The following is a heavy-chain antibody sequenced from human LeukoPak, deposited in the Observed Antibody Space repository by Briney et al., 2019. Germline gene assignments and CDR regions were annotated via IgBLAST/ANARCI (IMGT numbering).Heavy chain of an antibody. J-gene: IGHJ4*02. V-gene: IGHV3-53*01. CDR2: IYSNGNT. CDR3: VRTSPIDY. CDR1: GFTIKTSY. Sequence: PGGSLRLSCAASGFTIKTSYMTWVRQAPGKGLEWVSVIYSNGNTYYADSVKGRFTIPRDNSKNTLYLQISSLRVEDTAMYYCVRTSPIDYWGQGTLVSVSS. D-gene: IGHD2-2*01.